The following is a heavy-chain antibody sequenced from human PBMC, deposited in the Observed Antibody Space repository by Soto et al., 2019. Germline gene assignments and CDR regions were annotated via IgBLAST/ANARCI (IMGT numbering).Heavy chain of an antibody. CDR2: IYYSGST. CDR1: GGSISSGDYY. V-gene: IGHV4-30-4*01. CDR3: ARVVVRSLDP. J-gene: IGHJ5*02. Sequence: SETLSLTCTVSGGSISSGDYYWSWIRQPPGKGLEWIGYIYYSGSTYYNPSLKSRVTISVDTSKNQFSLKLSSVTAADTAVYYCARVVVRSLDPWGQGTLVTSPQ. D-gene: IGHD3-22*01.